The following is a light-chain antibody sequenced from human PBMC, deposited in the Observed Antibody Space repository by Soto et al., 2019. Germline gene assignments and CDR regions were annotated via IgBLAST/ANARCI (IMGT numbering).Light chain of an antibody. CDR1: SSNIRSNT. Sequence: QPVLTQPPSASGTPGQRVTISCSGSSSNIRSNTVNWYQQLPGTAPKVLIYNNNQRPSGVPDRFSGSKSGTSASLAISGLQSEDEADYYCAAWDDSLNGVVFGGGTKLTVL. V-gene: IGLV1-44*01. CDR3: AAWDDSLNGVV. CDR2: NNN. J-gene: IGLJ2*01.